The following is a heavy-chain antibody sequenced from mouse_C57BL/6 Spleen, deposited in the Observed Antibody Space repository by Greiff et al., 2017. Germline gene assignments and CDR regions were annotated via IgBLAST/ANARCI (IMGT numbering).Heavy chain of an antibody. V-gene: IGHV1-55*01. CDR3: ARVDDNDRDLYFDV. CDR1: GYTFTSYW. CDR2: IDPGSGST. D-gene: IGHD2-4*01. Sequence: QVKLQQSGAELVQPGASVKLSCKASGYTFTSYWITWVTQRPGHGLEWIGDIDPGSGSTNYNEKFKSKATLTVDTSSSTAYMQLSSLTSEDSAVYYCARVDDNDRDLYFDVWGTGTTVTVSA. J-gene: IGHJ1*03.